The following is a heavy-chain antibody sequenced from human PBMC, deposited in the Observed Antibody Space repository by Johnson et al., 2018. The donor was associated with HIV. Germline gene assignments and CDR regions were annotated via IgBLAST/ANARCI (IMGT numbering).Heavy chain of an antibody. J-gene: IGHJ3*02. V-gene: IGHV3-30*03. CDR2: ISYDGSNK. CDR3: AIDPVPAAIRAFDS. Sequence: QVQVVESGGGLVQPGRSLRLSCAASGFTFSSYVMHWVRQAPGKGLEWVALISYDGSNKYYADSVKGRFTISRDNSKNTLYLQMNSLRAEDTAVYYCAIDPVPAAIRAFDSWGQGTMVTVSS. D-gene: IGHD2-2*01. CDR1: GFTFSSYV.